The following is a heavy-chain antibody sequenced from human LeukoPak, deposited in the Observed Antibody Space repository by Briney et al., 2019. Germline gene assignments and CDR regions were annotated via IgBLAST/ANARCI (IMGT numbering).Heavy chain of an antibody. Sequence: SETLSLACTVSGGSISSSSYYWGWIRQPPGKGLEWIGSIYYSGSTYYNPSLKSRVTISVDTSKNQFSLKLSSVTAADTAVYYCARSYYYYYMDVWGKGTTVTISS. V-gene: IGHV4-39*01. CDR1: GGSISSSSYY. CDR2: IYYSGST. CDR3: ARSYYYYYMDV. J-gene: IGHJ6*03.